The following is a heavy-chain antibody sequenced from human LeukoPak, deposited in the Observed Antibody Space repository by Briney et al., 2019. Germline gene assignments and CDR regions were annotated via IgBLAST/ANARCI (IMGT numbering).Heavy chain of an antibody. CDR1: GFTFSTFA. J-gene: IGHJ4*02. CDR3: AKDSAKKYDDY. V-gene: IGHV3-23*01. CDR2: IFPSGGEI. D-gene: IGHD2/OR15-2a*01. Sequence: PGGSLRLSCAASGFTFSTFAMIWVRQPPGKGLEWVSSIFPSGGEIHYADSVRGRFTISRDNSKSILSLQMNSLRAEDTAVYYCAKDSAKKYDDYWGQGTLVTVSS.